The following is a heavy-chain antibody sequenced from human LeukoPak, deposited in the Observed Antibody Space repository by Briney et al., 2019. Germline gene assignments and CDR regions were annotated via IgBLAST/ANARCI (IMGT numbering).Heavy chain of an antibody. CDR3: ARLVYDTYYYDSSGYYPW. D-gene: IGHD3-22*01. CDR1: GGSISSYY. V-gene: IGHV4-59*12. CDR2: IYYSGST. Sequence: SETLSLTCTVSGGSISSYYWSWIRQPPGKGLEWIGYIYYSGSTNYNPSLKSRVTISVDTSKNQFSLKLSSVTAADTAVYYCARLVYDTYYYDSSGYYPWWGQGTLVTVSS. J-gene: IGHJ4*02.